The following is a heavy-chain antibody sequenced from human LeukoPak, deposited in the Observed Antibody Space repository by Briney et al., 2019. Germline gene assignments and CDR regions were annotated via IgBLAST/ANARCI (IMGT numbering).Heavy chain of an antibody. CDR2: IIPILGIA. CDR3: ARAGIGYYYDSSGYSFDY. J-gene: IGHJ4*02. CDR1: GGTFSSYA. Sequence: GSSVKVSCKASGGTFSSYANSWVRQAPGQGLEWMGRIIPILGIANYAQKLQGRVTITADKSTSTAYMELSSLRSEDTAVYYCARAGIGYYYDSSGYSFDYWGQGTLVTVSS. V-gene: IGHV1-69*04. D-gene: IGHD3-22*01.